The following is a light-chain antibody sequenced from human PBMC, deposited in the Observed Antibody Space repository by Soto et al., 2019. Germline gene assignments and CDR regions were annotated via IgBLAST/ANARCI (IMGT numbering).Light chain of an antibody. Sequence: EIVLTQSPGTLSLSPGERATLSCRASQSVGSNYLAWYQQKPGQAPRLLIYGASTRATGIPARFSGSGSGTDFTLTISRLEPEDSAVYYCQQYGSSQWTFGQGTKVDNK. V-gene: IGKV3-20*01. J-gene: IGKJ1*01. CDR2: GAS. CDR3: QQYGSSQWT. CDR1: QSVGSNY.